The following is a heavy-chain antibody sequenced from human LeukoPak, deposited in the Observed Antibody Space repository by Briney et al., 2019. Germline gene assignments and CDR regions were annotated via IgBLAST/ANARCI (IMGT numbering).Heavy chain of an antibody. CDR1: GYNFIDYY. CDR2: INPKSGAT. CDR3: ARGSAVSCTSTSCHAPLDY. J-gene: IGHJ4*02. D-gene: IGHD2-2*01. Sequence: GASVKVSCKASGYNFIDYYIIWMRQAPGRGLEYMGWINPKSGATRNGQNFQGGITMTRDTSVNTAYMDLGTLSSDDAAIYFCARGSAVSCTSTSCHAPLDYWGQGTLVTVSS. V-gene: IGHV1-2*02.